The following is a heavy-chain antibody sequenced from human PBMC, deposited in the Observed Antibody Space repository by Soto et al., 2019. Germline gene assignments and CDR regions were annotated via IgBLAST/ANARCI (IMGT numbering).Heavy chain of an antibody. D-gene: IGHD2-15*01. V-gene: IGHV3-48*01. CDR3: ARDKGRAPLDY. CDR1: GFTFSSYS. Sequence: EVQLVESGGGLVQPGGSLRLSCAASGFTFSSYSMNWVRQAPGKGLEWVSYISSSSSTIYYADSVKGRFTISRDNAKNSLALQMKSLRAEDAAVYYCARDKGRAPLDYWGRGTLVTVSS. J-gene: IGHJ4*02. CDR2: ISSSSSTI.